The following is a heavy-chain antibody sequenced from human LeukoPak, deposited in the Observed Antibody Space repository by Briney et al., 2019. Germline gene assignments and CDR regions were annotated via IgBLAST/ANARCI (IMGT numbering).Heavy chain of an antibody. CDR2: IYWDDDK. Sequence: SGPTLVKPTQTLTLTCTFSGFSLSTSGVGVGWIRQPPGKALECLALIYWDDDKRYRPSLKSRLSIIKDTSKNQVVLTMTNMDPVDTATYYCAHTVTGRGNPDFDYWGRGTLVTVSS. CDR3: AHTVTGRGNPDFDY. J-gene: IGHJ4*02. V-gene: IGHV2-5*02. CDR1: GFSLSTSGVG. D-gene: IGHD3-10*01.